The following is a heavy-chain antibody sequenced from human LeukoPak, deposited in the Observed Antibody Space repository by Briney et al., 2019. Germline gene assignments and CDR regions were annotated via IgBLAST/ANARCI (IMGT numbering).Heavy chain of an antibody. D-gene: IGHD1-26*01. CDR2: IIPIFGIA. V-gene: IGHV1-69*04. Sequence: SVKVSCKASGGTFSSYAISWVRQAPGQGLEWMGRIIPIFGIANYAQKFQGRVTITADKSTSTAYMELSSLRSEDTAVYYCARDWVVGATTPYYFDYWGQGTLVTVSS. J-gene: IGHJ4*02. CDR1: GGTFSSYA. CDR3: ARDWVVGATTPYYFDY.